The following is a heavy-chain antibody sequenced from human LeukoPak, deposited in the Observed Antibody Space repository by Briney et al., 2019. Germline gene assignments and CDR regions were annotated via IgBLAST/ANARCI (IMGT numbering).Heavy chain of an antibody. Sequence: GGSLRLSCAASGFTFSSYTMHWIRQAPGKGLEWVSSISGSNSYIFYADSVKGRFTVSRDNAKDSLYLQMNSLRAEDTAVYYCARALTTLTYEGYWGQGALVTVSS. CDR3: ARALTTLTYEGY. V-gene: IGHV3-21*01. J-gene: IGHJ4*02. CDR1: GFTFSSYT. CDR2: ISGSNSYI. D-gene: IGHD1-1*01.